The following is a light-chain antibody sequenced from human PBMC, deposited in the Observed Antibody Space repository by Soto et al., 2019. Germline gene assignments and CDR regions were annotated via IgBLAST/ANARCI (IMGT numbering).Light chain of an antibody. CDR3: QQYSDWPLT. V-gene: IGKV3-15*01. J-gene: IGKJ4*01. CDR1: QSVSYN. Sequence: EIVMTQSPATLSVSPGERATLSCRASQSVSYNLAWYQQKPGQPPRLLMFGASTRATGLPARFSGSGSGTDFTLTISSLQSEDFAVYYCQQYSDWPLTFGGGTNVEI. CDR2: GAS.